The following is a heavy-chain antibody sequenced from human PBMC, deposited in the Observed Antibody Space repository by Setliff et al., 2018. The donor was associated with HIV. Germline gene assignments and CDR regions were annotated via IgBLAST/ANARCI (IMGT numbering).Heavy chain of an antibody. D-gene: IGHD6-19*01. CDR2: INDSGNT. CDR1: AGSLSGYY. V-gene: IGHV4-34*01. Sequence: LSLTCDVYAGSLSGYYWSWIRQSPGKGLEWIGEINDSGNTNYNPSLKSRVTISIDTSKNHFSLSLKSVTAADTTIFYCARRTSFTGGAVAGHFDYWGQGTPVTVSS. J-gene: IGHJ4*02. CDR3: ARRTSFTGGAVAGHFDY.